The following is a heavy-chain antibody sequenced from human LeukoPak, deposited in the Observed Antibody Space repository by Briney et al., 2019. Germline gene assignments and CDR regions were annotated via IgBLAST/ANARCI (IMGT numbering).Heavy chain of an antibody. CDR3: ARDGQLSYYYGMEV. J-gene: IGHJ6*02. CDR2: INHSGST. Sequence: SETPSLTCAVHGGSFSGYYWSWSRQPPGKGLGWIGEINHSGSTNYNPSLKSRVTISVDTSKNQFSLKLSSVTAADTAVYYCARDGQLSYYYGMEVWGQGTTVTVSS. V-gene: IGHV4-34*01. CDR1: GGSFSGYY. D-gene: IGHD6-6*01.